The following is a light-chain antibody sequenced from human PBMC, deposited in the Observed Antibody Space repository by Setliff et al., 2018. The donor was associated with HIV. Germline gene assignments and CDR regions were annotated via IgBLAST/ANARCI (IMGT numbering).Light chain of an antibody. Sequence: QSALTQPASVSGSPGQSITISCTGTSRDVGGYNYVSWYQQHPGKAPKLIIYEVRHRPSGVSSRFSGSKSGNTASLTISGLQTEDEADYYCSSYAITNTLPFGTGTKVTVL. CDR1: SRDVGGYNY. CDR3: SSYAITNTLP. V-gene: IGLV2-14*01. J-gene: IGLJ1*01. CDR2: EVR.